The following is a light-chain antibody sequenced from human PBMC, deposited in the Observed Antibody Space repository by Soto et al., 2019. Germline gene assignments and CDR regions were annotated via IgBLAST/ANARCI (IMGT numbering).Light chain of an antibody. J-gene: IGKJ2*01. CDR1: QSISHF. Sequence: DIQMTQSPPSLSSSVGEKVTITCRPSQSISHFLNWYQQKPGKAPKLLIYTASSLQSGVPSRFSGSGSGTHSTLTVSSLQPEDAATYFCQQSYSPPHTFGQGTKLEIK. V-gene: IGKV1-39*01. CDR2: TAS. CDR3: QQSYSPPHT.